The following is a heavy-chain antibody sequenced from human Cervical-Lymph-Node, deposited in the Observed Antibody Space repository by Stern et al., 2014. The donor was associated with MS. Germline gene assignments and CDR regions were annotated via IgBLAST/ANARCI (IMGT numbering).Heavy chain of an antibody. CDR3: ARGPYCSSTSCYTNGYYFYGLDV. J-gene: IGHJ6*02. D-gene: IGHD2-2*02. Sequence: VQLVQSGAEVKKPGASVKVSCKASGYTFTSFGISWVRRAPGQGLEWMGWISGYNCDTNYPQKVQGRVILTADTSTSTAYMDLTNLRSDDTAMYYCARGPYCSSTSCYTNGYYFYGLDVWGQGTTVTVSS. CDR2: ISGYNCDT. V-gene: IGHV1-18*01. CDR1: GYTFTSFG.